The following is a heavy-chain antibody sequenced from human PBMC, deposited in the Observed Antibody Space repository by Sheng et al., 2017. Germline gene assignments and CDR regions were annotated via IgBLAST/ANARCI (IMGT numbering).Heavy chain of an antibody. D-gene: IGHD2-15*01. CDR3: ARDMVGYCSGGSCYSRGYYYYGMDV. Sequence: QVQLVQSGAEVKKPGASVKVSCKASGYTFTSYGISWVRQAPGQGLEWMGWISAYNGNTNYAQKLQGRVTMTTDTSTSTAYMELRSLRSDDTAVYYCARDMVGYCSGGSCYSRGYYYYGMDVWGQGTTVTVSS. J-gene: IGHJ6*02. V-gene: IGHV1-18*01. CDR1: GYTFTSYG. CDR2: ISAYNGNT.